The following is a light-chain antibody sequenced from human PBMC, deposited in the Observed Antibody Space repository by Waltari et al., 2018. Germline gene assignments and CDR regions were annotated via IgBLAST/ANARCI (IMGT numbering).Light chain of an antibody. CDR1: QSVLYNSNDKNY. CDR2: WAS. V-gene: IGKV4-1*01. J-gene: IGKJ1*01. Sequence: DIVMTQYPDSLAVSLGERATLSCRSSQSVLYNSNDKNYLAWYQQKPGQPPRLLIYWASTRESGVPDRFSGSGSGTDFTLTISNLQAEDVAVYYCQQYYRSRTFGQGTKVEIK. CDR3: QQYYRSRT.